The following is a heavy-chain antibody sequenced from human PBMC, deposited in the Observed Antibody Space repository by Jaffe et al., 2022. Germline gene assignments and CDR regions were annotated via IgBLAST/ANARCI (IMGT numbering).Heavy chain of an antibody. Sequence: QVQLVQSGAEVKKPGASVKVSCKASGYTFTSYYMHWVRQAPGQGLEWMGIINPSGGSTSYAQKFQGRVTMTRDTSTSTVYMELSSLRSEDTAVYYCARDARGYSGDGSDSSSWSTYSWFDPWGQGTLVTVSS. D-gene: IGHD5-12*01. CDR2: INPSGGST. J-gene: IGHJ5*02. CDR3: ARDARGYSGDGSDSSSWSTYSWFDP. V-gene: IGHV1-46*01. CDR1: GYTFTSYY.